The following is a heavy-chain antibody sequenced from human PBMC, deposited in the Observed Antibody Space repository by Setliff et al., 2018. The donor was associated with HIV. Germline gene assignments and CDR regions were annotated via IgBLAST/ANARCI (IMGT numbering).Heavy chain of an antibody. CDR1: GASISSFY. CDR3: ARLNQQWLVRDSGSNWFDP. V-gene: IGHV4-59*12. Sequence: PSETLSLTCTVSGASISSFYWSWIRQPPGKGLDWIGYIYYRGSTNYNPSLKSRVTMSVDTSKKRLSLKLNSVTAADTAVYYCARLNQQWLVRDSGSNWFDPWGHGILVTVSS. CDR2: IYYRGST. J-gene: IGHJ5*02. D-gene: IGHD6-19*01.